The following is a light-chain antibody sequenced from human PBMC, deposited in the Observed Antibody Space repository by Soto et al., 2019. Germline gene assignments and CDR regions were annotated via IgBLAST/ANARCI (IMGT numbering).Light chain of an antibody. J-gene: IGKJ4*01. CDR3: QQRSNWPPLT. V-gene: IGKV3-11*01. Sequence: IVLTQSPATLSLSPGDRATLSCRASQSVSSYLAWYQQKPGQAPRLLIYDASNRATGIPARFSGSGSGTDFTLTISSLEPEDFAVYYCQQRSNWPPLTFGGGTKVEI. CDR2: DAS. CDR1: QSVSSY.